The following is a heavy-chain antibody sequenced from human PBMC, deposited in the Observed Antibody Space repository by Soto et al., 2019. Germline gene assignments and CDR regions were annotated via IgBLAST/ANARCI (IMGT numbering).Heavy chain of an antibody. J-gene: IGHJ6*02. V-gene: IGHV3-72*01. Sequence: EVQLVESGGGLVQPGGSLRLSCAASGFTFSDHYMDWVRQAPGKGLEWVGRTRNKANSYTTEYAASVKGGFTISRDDSKNSLYLQMNSLKTEDTAVYYCARERVWGSYGMDVWGQGTTVTVSS. D-gene: IGHD7-27*01. CDR2: TRNKANSYTT. CDR1: GFTFSDHY. CDR3: ARERVWGSYGMDV.